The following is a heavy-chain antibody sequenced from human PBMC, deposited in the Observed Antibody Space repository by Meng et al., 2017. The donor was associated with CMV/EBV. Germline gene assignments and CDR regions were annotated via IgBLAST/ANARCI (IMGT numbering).Heavy chain of an antibody. Sequence: GGSLRLSCAASGFTFSSYSMNWVRQAPGKGLEWVSSISSSSSYIYYADSVKGRFTISRDNAKNSLYLQMNSLRAEDTAVYYCARDYSTLWDGSDYWGQGTLVTVSS. V-gene: IGHV3-21*01. CDR3: ARDYSTLWDGSDY. J-gene: IGHJ4*02. CDR1: GFTFSSYS. D-gene: IGHD3-10*01. CDR2: ISSSSSYI.